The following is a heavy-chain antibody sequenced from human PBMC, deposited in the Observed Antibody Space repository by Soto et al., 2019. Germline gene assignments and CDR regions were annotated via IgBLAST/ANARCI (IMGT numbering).Heavy chain of an antibody. Sequence: QVQLVQSGAEVKKPGSSVKVSCKASGGSFSSSTISWVRQAPGQGLEWMGGIVPIFARTNYGQNFQGRVTITADESTNTAYMELSSLRSDDTAVYYCGSHRGSYPVYNGMNAWGQGTTVTVSS. CDR1: GGSFSSST. D-gene: IGHD1-26*01. V-gene: IGHV1-69*01. J-gene: IGHJ6*02. CDR3: GSHRGSYPVYNGMNA. CDR2: IVPIFART.